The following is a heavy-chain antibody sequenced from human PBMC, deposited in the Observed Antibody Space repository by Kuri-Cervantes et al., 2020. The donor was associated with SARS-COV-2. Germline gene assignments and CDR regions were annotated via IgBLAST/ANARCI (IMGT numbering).Heavy chain of an antibody. J-gene: IGHJ4*02. Sequence: ASVKVSCKSSGYTFTNYAISWVRQAPGQGLEWMGWISAYNGYTNYAQKFQGRVTMTTDTSTNTAYMELRSLRSDDTAVYYCARAIQIDYWGQGTLVTVSS. D-gene: IGHD3-3*01. CDR1: GYTFTNYA. CDR3: ARAIQIDY. CDR2: ISAYNGYT. V-gene: IGHV1-18*01.